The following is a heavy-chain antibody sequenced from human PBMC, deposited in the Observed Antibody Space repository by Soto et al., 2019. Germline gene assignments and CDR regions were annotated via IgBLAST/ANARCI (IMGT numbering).Heavy chain of an antibody. CDR1: GGSISSGGYS. V-gene: IGHV4-30-2*01. CDR2: ISHSGST. CDR3: ARWFDP. J-gene: IGHJ5*02. Sequence: SETLSLTCAVSGGSISSGGYSWSWIRQPPGKGLEWIGYISHSGSTYYNPSLKSRVTISLDRSKNQFSLKLSSVTAADTAVYYCARWFDPWGQGTLVTVFS.